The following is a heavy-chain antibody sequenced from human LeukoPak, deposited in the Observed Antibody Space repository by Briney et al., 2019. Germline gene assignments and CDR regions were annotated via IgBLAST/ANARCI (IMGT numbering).Heavy chain of an antibody. CDR3: ARGSGSYPRGEYYFDY. CDR2: ISYDGSNK. Sequence: QPGGSLRLSCAASGFTFSSYAMHWVRQAPGKGLEWVAVISYDGSNKYYADSVKGRFTISRDNSKNTLYLQMGSLRAEDMAVYYCARGSGSYPRGEYYFDYWGRGTLVTVSS. J-gene: IGHJ4*02. D-gene: IGHD1-26*01. CDR1: GFTFSSYA. V-gene: IGHV3-30*14.